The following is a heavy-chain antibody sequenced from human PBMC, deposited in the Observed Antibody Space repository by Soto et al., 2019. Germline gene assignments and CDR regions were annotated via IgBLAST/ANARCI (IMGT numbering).Heavy chain of an antibody. J-gene: IGHJ6*02. CDR1: VDSFNNDG. CDR2: IIHHFGPA. Sequence: QVQLVQSGAEVKTPGSSVKVSCKASVDSFNNDGVNWVRQAPGQGREGLGGIIHHFGPAKYLQKFQGKATIPEDKPTNTVFMELLSLTFDDTAIDYCARGALLDLHNYFALDVWGQGTSVTVSS. CDR3: ARGALLDLHNYFALDV. V-gene: IGHV1-69*06. D-gene: IGHD1-26*01.